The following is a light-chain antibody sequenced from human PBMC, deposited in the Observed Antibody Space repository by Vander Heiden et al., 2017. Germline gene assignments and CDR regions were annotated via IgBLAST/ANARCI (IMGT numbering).Light chain of an antibody. J-gene: IGLJ2*01. CDR2: DDS. CDR3: QVWDSSSDHVV. CDR1: NIGTKS. V-gene: IGLV3-21*02. Sequence: SSVLTQPPSVSVAPGQTARITCGGNNIGTKSVHWHQQTPGQAPVLIVYDDSDWPSGIPERFSGFNSGNTATLTISRVEAGDEADYYCQVWDSSSDHVVFGGGTKLTVL.